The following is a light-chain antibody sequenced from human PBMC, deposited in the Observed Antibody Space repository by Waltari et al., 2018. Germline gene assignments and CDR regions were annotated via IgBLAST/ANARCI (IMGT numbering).Light chain of an antibody. CDR2: EVN. CDR3: HAWDTNTAV. J-gene: IGLJ2*01. V-gene: IGLV2-8*01. CDR1: NRNIASNNF. Sequence: QSALTQPPSASGSPGQSVTISCTGTNRNIASNNFVSWYQQHPGKAPKLMIFEVNKRPSGIPERFSGSSSGNTATLTISGTQAMDEADYYCHAWDTNTAVFGGGTKVTVL.